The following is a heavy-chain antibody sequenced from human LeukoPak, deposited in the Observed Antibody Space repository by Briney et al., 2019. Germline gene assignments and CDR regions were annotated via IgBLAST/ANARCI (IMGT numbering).Heavy chain of an antibody. CDR2: IWFDGSNK. J-gene: IGHJ4*02. Sequence: PGGSLRLSCAASGFTFRSYAMHWVRQAPGKGLEWVAVIWFDGSNKYYVDSVQGRFTISRDNAKNSLYLQMNSLRDEDTAVYYCARDSPLPGIAVAGTAGGDYWGQGTLVTVSS. CDR1: GFTFRSYA. V-gene: IGHV3-33*01. D-gene: IGHD6-19*01. CDR3: ARDSPLPGIAVAGTAGGDY.